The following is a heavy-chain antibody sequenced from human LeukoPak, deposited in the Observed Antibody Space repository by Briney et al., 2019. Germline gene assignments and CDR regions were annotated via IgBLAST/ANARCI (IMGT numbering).Heavy chain of an antibody. Sequence: NPSETLSLTCSVSGGSIINYYWSWIRQPPGKGLGWIGSIIYSGSTNYNPSLKSRVTISVDTSKNQLSLKLNSVTAARPAVYYGAGDNTMRGSFFSWGQETQGTASS. V-gene: IGHV4-59*12. D-gene: IGHD1-26*01. CDR1: GGSIINYY. J-gene: IGHJ4*02. CDR3: AGDNTMRGSFFS. CDR2: IIYSGST.